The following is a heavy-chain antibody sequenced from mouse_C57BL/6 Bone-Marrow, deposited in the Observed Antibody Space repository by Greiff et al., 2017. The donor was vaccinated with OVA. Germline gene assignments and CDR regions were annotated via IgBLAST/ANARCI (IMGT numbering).Heavy chain of an antibody. CDR1: GYTFTSYT. V-gene: IGHV1-4*01. CDR2: INPSSGYT. Sequence: VKLQQSGAELARPGASVKMSCKASGYTFTSYTMHWVKQRPGQGLEWIGYINPSSGYTKYNQKFKDKATLTADKSSSTAYMQLSSLTSEDSAVYYCSREDGNWFAYWGQGTLVTVSA. D-gene: IGHD2-1*01. CDR3: SREDGNWFAY. J-gene: IGHJ3*01.